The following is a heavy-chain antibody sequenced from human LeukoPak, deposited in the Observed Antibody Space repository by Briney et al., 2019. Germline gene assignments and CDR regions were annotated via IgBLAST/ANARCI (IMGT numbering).Heavy chain of an antibody. Sequence: PSETLSLTCPVSGGSINTYYWSWLRQPPGKGLEWIGFISCSGTTDYNPSLKGRVTISVDMSKNQFSLKLSSVSAADTAVYYCARHDHGYSSGRFDYWGQGALVTVSS. CDR1: GGSINTYY. J-gene: IGHJ4*02. D-gene: IGHD5-18*01. V-gene: IGHV4-59*01. CDR2: ISCSGTT. CDR3: ARHDHGYSSGRFDY.